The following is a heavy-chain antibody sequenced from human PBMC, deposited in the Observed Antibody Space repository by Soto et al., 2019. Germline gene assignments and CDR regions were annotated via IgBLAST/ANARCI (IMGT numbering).Heavy chain of an antibody. J-gene: IGHJ4*02. D-gene: IGHD2-15*01. CDR2: ISSTSRDV. Sequence: EVFLVESGGGLVKPGGSLRLSCADSGITFSSHTMNWVRQAPGKGLEWVSSISSTSRDVNYADSVKGRFTISRGNAKNSLYLQLNNLRVEDTAVYYCARGYDIVRVPLAIRVGFFDYWGQGAVVTVSS. V-gene: IGHV3-21*01. CDR1: GITFSSHT. CDR3: ARGYDIVRVPLAIRVGFFDY.